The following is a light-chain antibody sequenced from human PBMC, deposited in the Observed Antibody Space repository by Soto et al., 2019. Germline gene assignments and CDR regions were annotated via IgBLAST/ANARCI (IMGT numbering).Light chain of an antibody. V-gene: IGLV2-14*03. CDR1: SSDVGGYNF. Sequence: QSVLTQPASVSGSPGQSITISCTGTSSDVGGYNFVSWYQQHPGKAPKLMIYEVASRPSGVSNRFSGSKSGNTASRTISGLQAEDEADYYCNSYTTSSTLVFGTGTKVTVL. J-gene: IGLJ1*01. CDR3: NSYTTSSTLV. CDR2: EVA.